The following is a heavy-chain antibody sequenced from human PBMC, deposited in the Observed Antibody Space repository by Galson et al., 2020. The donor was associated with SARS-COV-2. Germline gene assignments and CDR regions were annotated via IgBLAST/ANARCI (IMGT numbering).Heavy chain of an antibody. CDR1: GFTFSSYG. CDR2: IWYDGSNK. CDR3: ARGMTPYYYYGMDV. V-gene: IGHV3-33*01. Sequence: GESLKISCAASGFTFSSYGMHWVRQAPGKGLEWVAVIWYDGSNKYYADSVKGRFTISRDNSKNTLYLQMNSLRAEDTAVYYCARGMTPYYYYGMDVWGQGTTVTVSS. J-gene: IGHJ6*02.